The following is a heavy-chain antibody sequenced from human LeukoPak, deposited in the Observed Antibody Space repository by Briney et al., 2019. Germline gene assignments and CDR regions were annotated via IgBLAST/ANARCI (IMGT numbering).Heavy chain of an antibody. Sequence: GGSLRPSCAASGFNFSSYWMSWVRQAPGKGLEWVANIKGDGTEKYYVDSVKGRFTISRDNAKNALYLQMNSLRAEDTAVYYCASASGGRGGFDIWGQGTMVTVSS. CDR3: ASASGGRGGFDI. CDR1: GFNFSSYW. J-gene: IGHJ3*02. CDR2: IKGDGTEK. V-gene: IGHV3-7*02. D-gene: IGHD2-15*01.